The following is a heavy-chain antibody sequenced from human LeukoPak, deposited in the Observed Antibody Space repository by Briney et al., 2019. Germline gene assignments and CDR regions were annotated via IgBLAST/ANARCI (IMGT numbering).Heavy chain of an antibody. J-gene: IGHJ4*02. Sequence: SVKVSCKASGGTFSSYAISWVRQAPGQGLEWMGRIIPILGIANYAQKFQGRVTITADKSTSTAYMELSSLRSEDTAVYYCARSPRRDGYKPGDYWGQGTLVTVSS. V-gene: IGHV1-69*04. CDR2: IIPILGIA. CDR3: ARSPRRDGYKPGDY. D-gene: IGHD5-24*01. CDR1: GGTFSSYA.